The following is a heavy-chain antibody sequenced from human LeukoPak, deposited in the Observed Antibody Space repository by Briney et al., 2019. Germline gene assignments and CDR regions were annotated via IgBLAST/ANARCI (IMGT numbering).Heavy chain of an antibody. Sequence: GGSLRLSCAASGFSFSTYAMAWVRQTPGKGLEWVSTISGSGGDTYYADSVQGRFTISRDNSRNTLYLHMHSLRAEDTAIYYCAKDGLWLGESQYYFDYWGQGTLVTVSS. D-gene: IGHD3-10*01. CDR1: GFSFSTYA. CDR2: ISGSGGDT. J-gene: IGHJ4*02. CDR3: AKDGLWLGESQYYFDY. V-gene: IGHV3-23*01.